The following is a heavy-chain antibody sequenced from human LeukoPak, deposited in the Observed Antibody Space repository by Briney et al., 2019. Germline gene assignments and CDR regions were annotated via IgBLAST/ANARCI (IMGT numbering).Heavy chain of an antibody. CDR2: IYYSGST. D-gene: IGHD6-19*01. J-gene: IGHJ5*02. CDR1: GGSISSSSYY. V-gene: IGHV4-39*07. CDR3: ARGCYPGLAWLVNWFDP. Sequence: SETLSLTCTVSGGSISSSSYYWGWIRQPPGKGLEWIGSIYYSGSTYYNPSLKSRVTISVDTSKNQFSLKLSSVTAADTAVYYCARGCYPGLAWLVNWFDPWGQGTLVTVSS.